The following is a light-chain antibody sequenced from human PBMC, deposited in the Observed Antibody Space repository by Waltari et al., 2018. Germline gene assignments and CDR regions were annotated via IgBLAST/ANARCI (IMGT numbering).Light chain of an antibody. Sequence: DIVMTQSPDSLAVSLGERATINCKSSQRVLYSSNNKNYFTWYQQKPGQPPKLLINWASVRESGVPDRFSGSGSGTDFTLTITSLQAEDVAVYYCQQYYTTPRTFGPGTKVEIK. V-gene: IGKV4-1*01. CDR1: QRVLYSSNNKNY. J-gene: IGKJ3*01. CDR3: QQYYTTPRT. CDR2: WAS.